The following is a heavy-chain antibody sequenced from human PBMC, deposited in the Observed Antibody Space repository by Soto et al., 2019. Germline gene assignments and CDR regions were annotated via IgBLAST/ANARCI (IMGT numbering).Heavy chain of an antibody. Sequence: SETLSLTCAVSGGSISSGGYSWSWIRQPPGKGLEWIGYIYHSGSTYYNPSLKSRVTISVDTSKNQFSLKLSSVTAADTAVYYCASPTYYFDSSGYPPPGYWGQGTLVTVSS. J-gene: IGHJ4*02. CDR3: ASPTYYFDSSGYPPPGY. CDR1: GGSISSGGYS. CDR2: IYHSGST. V-gene: IGHV4-30-2*01. D-gene: IGHD3-22*01.